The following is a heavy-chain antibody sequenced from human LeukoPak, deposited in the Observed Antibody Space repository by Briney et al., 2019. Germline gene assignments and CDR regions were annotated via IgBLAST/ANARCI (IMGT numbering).Heavy chain of an antibody. V-gene: IGHV3-30*02. D-gene: IGHD1-14*01. J-gene: IGHJ6*03. CDR3: AKTGFQWGEYFYYMDV. CDR2: IRTDGNEI. Sequence: GGSLRLSCAASGFTFSNDAMHWVGQAPGKGLEGVAFIRTDGNEIYYADSVKGRFTISRDNSRDTLYFQMNSLIYEDTAVYYCAKTGFQWGEYFYYMDVWGKGTTVTVSS. CDR1: GFTFSNDA.